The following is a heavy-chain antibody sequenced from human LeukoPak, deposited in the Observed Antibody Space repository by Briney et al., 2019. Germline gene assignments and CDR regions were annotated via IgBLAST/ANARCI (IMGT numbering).Heavy chain of an antibody. CDR2: IKDDGSEK. CDR1: GFTFSSYW. D-gene: IGHD1-14*01. J-gene: IGHJ4*02. V-gene: IGHV3-7*04. Sequence: PGGSLRLSCVGSGFTFSSYWMTWVRQSPGKGLEWVANIKDDGSEKYSVDYVKGRFTISRDNAKNLLYLQMSSLAAAATAVYYCARARIDYWGQGTLVTVSS. CDR3: ARARIDY.